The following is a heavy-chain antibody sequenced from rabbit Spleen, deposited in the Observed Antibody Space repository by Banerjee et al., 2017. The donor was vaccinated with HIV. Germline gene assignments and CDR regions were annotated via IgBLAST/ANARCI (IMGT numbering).Heavy chain of an antibody. CDR1: GFSFSSSYY. J-gene: IGHJ4*01. CDR3: ARGFYTYDDYADFYGYYFNL. CDR2: IYIGSSGST. D-gene: IGHD2-1*01. Sequence: QSLEESGGGLVKPGASLTLTCTASGFSFSSSYYMCWVRQAPGKGLEWIACIYIGSSGSTYYASWAKGRFAISKTSSTTVTLQMTSLTAADTATYFCARGFYTYDDYADFYGYYFNLWGPGPSSPS. V-gene: IGHV1S40*01.